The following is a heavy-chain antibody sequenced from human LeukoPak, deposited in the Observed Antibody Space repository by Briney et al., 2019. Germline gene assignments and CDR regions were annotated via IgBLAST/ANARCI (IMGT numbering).Heavy chain of an antibody. J-gene: IGHJ4*02. D-gene: IGHD5-24*01. CDR1: GGSFSGYY. Sequence: SETLSLTCAVYGGSFSGYYWSWIRQPPGKGLEWIGEVNHSGSTKYNPSLKSRVTISLDTSKNQFSLKLGSVTAADTSVYYCASYEVEVTTIFQIDYWGQGTLVTVSS. CDR3: ASYEVEVTTIFQIDY. CDR2: VNHSGST. V-gene: IGHV4-34*01.